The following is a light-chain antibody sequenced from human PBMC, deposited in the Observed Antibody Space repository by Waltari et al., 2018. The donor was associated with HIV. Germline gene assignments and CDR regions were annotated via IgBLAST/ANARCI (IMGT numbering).Light chain of an antibody. CDR3: CSYAGSGDV. Sequence: QSALTQPASLSGSPGQSITISCTGTSSDVGSYNLVSWYQQHPGKAPKLMIYEVSKRPAGVSNRFSGSKSGNTASLTISGLQAEDEADYYCCSYAGSGDVFGTGTKVTVL. CDR1: SSDVGSYNL. J-gene: IGLJ1*01. CDR2: EVS. V-gene: IGLV2-23*02.